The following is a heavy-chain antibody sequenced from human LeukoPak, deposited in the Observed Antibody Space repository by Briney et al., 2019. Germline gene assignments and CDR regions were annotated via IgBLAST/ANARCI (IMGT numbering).Heavy chain of an antibody. CDR1: GYTFTNYY. D-gene: IGHD3-10*01. V-gene: IGHV1-46*01. CDR3: ARWFGELFSHSWFDP. Sequence: ASVKVSCKASGYTFTNYYMHWMRQAPGQGPEWMGIINPRGGATDYAQKFQGRVTMTRDMSTSTVYMELSSLRSEDTAVYYCARWFGELFSHSWFDPWGQGTLVTVSS. J-gene: IGHJ5*02. CDR2: INPRGGAT.